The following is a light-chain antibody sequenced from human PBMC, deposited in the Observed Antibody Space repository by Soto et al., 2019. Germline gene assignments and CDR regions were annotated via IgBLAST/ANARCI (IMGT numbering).Light chain of an antibody. CDR1: QTISNY. Sequence: DIQMTQSPSSLSASVGDRVTITCRASQTISNYLNWYQHKPGKAPTLLIYEASSLQSGVPSRFSGSGSGTEFTLTISSLQPEDYAPYFCQQSYSAPRTFGEGTKVEIK. CDR3: QQSYSAPRT. J-gene: IGKJ1*01. V-gene: IGKV1-39*01. CDR2: EAS.